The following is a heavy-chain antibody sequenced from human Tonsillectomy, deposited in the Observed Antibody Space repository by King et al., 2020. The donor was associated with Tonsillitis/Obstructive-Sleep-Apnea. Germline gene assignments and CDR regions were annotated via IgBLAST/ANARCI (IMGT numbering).Heavy chain of an antibody. Sequence: VQLLESGGGLVQPGGSLRLSCAASGFTFSSYEMNWVRQAPGKGLEWVSYISSSGSTIYYADSVKGRFTISRDNAKNSLYLQMNSLRAEDTAVYYCARAIYDFWSGYYFDYWGQGTLVTVSS. CDR1: GFTFSSYE. CDR3: ARAIYDFWSGYYFDY. D-gene: IGHD3-3*01. V-gene: IGHV3-48*03. CDR2: ISSSGSTI. J-gene: IGHJ4*02.